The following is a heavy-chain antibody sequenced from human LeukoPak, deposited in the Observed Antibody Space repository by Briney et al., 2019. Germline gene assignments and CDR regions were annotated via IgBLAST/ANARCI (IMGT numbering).Heavy chain of an antibody. D-gene: IGHD4-23*01. CDR2: ISYDGSNK. J-gene: IGHJ3*02. CDR1: GFTVSSNY. V-gene: IGHV3-30*18. Sequence: GGSLRLSCAASGFTVSSNYMSWVRQAPGKGLEWVAVISYDGSNKYYADSVKGRFTISRDNSKNTLYLQMNSLRAEDTAVYYCAKAGVLRWPKGAFDIWGQGTMVTVSS. CDR3: AKAGVLRWPKGAFDI.